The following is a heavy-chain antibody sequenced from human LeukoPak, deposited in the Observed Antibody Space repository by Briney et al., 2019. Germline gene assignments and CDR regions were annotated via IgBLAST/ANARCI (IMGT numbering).Heavy chain of an antibody. D-gene: IGHD6-13*01. CDR2: IYTSGST. V-gene: IGHV4-4*07. CDR3: ARAVAAAAHFDH. CDR1: GGSINNYF. J-gene: IGHJ4*02. Sequence: PSETLSLTCTVSGGSINNYFWSWIRQPAGKRLEWIEHIYTSGSTNYNPSLKSRVTMSVDTSTNQFSLKLTSVTAADTAVYYCARAVAAAAHFDHWGQGVLVTVSS.